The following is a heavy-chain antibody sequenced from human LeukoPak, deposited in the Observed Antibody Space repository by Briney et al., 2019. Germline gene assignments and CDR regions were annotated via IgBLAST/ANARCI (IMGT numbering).Heavy chain of an antibody. V-gene: IGHV4-34*01. CDR1: GGSFSDYY. J-gene: IGHJ4*02. Sequence: SETLSLTCAVYGGSFSDYYWSWIRQPPGKGLEWIGEINHSGSTNYNPSLKSRVTISVDTSKNQFSLKLSSVTAADTAVYYCARGRPVDYWGQGTLVTVSS. CDR3: ARGRPVDY. CDR2: INHSGST.